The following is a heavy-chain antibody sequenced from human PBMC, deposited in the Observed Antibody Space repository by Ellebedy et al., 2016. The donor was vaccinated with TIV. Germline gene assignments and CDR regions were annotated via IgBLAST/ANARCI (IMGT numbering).Heavy chain of an antibody. CDR1: GGSISSYF. Sequence: MPSETLSLTCTVPGGSISSYFWSWIRQPPGQGLEWIGCMYSSGSTHYNPSLKSRVTISVDTSKNQFSLKLSSVTAADTAVYYCAGGYSSGWTDYWGQGTLVTVSS. V-gene: IGHV4-59*12. D-gene: IGHD6-19*01. CDR3: AGGYSSGWTDY. J-gene: IGHJ4*02. CDR2: MYSSGST.